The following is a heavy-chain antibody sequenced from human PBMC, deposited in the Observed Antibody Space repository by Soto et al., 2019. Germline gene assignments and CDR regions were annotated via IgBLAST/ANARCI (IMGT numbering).Heavy chain of an antibody. CDR3: AKDRSSGSYSKRADY. J-gene: IGHJ4*02. CDR2: ISGSGGNT. D-gene: IGHD1-26*01. Sequence: PGGSLRLSCAASGLTFNSYAMSWVRQAPGKGLEWVSGISGSGGNTYYADSVKGRFTISRDNSKNTLYLQMNSLRAEDTAVYYCAKDRSSGSYSKRADYWGQGTLVTVSS. V-gene: IGHV3-23*01. CDR1: GLTFNSYA.